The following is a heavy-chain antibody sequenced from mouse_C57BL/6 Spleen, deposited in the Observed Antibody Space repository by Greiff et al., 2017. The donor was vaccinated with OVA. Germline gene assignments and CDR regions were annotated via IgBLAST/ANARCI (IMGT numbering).Heavy chain of an antibody. CDR1: GYSFTGYY. V-gene: IGHV1-42*01. D-gene: IGHD2-4*01. Sequence: EVQLQQSGPELVKPGASVKISCKASGYSFTGYYMNWVKQSPEKSLEWIGEINPSTGGTTYNQKFKAKATLTVDKSSSTAYMQLKGLTSEDSAVYYCARGYYDSFGFAYWGQGTLVTVSA. J-gene: IGHJ3*01. CDR2: INPSTGGT. CDR3: ARGYYDSFGFAY.